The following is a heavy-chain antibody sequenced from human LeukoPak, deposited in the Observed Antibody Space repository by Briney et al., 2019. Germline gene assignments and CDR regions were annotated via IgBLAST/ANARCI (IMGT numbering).Heavy chain of an antibody. V-gene: IGHV1-2*02. CDR2: INPNSGGT. Sequence: ASVKVSCKASGYTFSGYYMHWVRQAPGQGLEWMGWINPNSGGTKYAQKFQGRVTMTTDTSTSTAYMELRSLRSDDTAVYYCARGATMEWGQGTLVTVSS. CDR3: ARGATME. J-gene: IGHJ4*02. CDR1: GYTFSGYY. D-gene: IGHD5-12*01.